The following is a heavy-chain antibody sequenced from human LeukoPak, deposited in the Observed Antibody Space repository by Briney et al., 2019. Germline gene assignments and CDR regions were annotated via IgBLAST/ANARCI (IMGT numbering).Heavy chain of an antibody. J-gene: IGHJ4*02. D-gene: IGHD2-2*01. Sequence: ASVKVSCKVSGYTLTELSMHWVRQAPGKGLEWMGGFDPEDGETIYAQKFQGRVTMTEDTSTDTAYMELSSLGSEDTAVYYCATRGPEIFLPPAVRSYYFDYRGQGTLVTVSS. CDR2: FDPEDGET. CDR1: GYTLTELS. CDR3: ATRGPEIFLPPAVRSYYFDY. V-gene: IGHV1-24*01.